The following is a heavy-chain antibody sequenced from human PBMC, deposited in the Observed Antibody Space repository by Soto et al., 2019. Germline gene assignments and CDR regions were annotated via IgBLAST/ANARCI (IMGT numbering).Heavy chain of an antibody. Sequence: GGSLRLSCVASGFNFRAYSMNWVRQAPGKGPEWVSSISRDSEYKYHADSVKGRFTISRDNTRNSLYLQMNSLRGEDTAVYYCAIFAHVKFDYLGQRSPVTVSS. CDR3: AIFAHVKFDY. CDR2: ISRDSEYK. J-gene: IGHJ4*02. CDR1: GFNFRAYS. V-gene: IGHV3-21*04.